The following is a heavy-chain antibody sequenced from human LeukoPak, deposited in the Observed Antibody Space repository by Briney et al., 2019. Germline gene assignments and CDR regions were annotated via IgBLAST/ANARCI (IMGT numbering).Heavy chain of an antibody. CDR2: IWYDGSNK. CDR3: ARGFDSGYDFGY. J-gene: IGHJ4*02. D-gene: IGHD5-12*01. CDR1: GFTFSTYG. Sequence: PGRSLRLSCAASGFTFSTYGMHWVRQAPGKGLEWVAGIWYDGSNKYYIGSVRGRFTISRDNSRNTLYLQMKSLRAEDTAVYYCARGFDSGYDFGYWGQGTLVTVSS. V-gene: IGHV3-33*01.